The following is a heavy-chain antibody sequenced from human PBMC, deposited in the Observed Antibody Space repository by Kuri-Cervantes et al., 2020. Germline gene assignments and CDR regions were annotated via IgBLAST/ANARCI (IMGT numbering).Heavy chain of an antibody. V-gene: IGHV3-21*01. CDR3: ARDHPTYYYGSGRNPFDY. CDR1: GFTFSSYS. CDR2: ISSSSSYI. Sequence: GESLKISCAASGFTFSSYSMNWVRQAPGKGLEWVSSISSSSSYIYYADSVKGRFTISRDNAKNSLYLQMNSLRAKDTAVYYCARDHPTYYYGSGRNPFDYWGQGTLVTVSS. D-gene: IGHD3-10*01. J-gene: IGHJ4*02.